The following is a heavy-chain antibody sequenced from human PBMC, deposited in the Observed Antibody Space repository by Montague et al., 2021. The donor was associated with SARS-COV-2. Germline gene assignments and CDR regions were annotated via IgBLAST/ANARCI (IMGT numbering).Heavy chain of an antibody. V-gene: IGHV4-34*01. CDR1: SGSFSDFY. CDR2: INHTGSA. CDR3: ARQLPSYCATNKCYPYYFDG. D-gene: IGHD2-8*01. J-gene: IGHJ4*02. Sequence: SETLSLTCAVYSGSFSDFYWTWIRQSPGKGLEWIGEINHTGSATYNPSLRSRVSFSMDTSKNHFSLSLSSVTVADTAVYFCARQLPSYCATNKCYPYYFDGWGQGALVTVSS.